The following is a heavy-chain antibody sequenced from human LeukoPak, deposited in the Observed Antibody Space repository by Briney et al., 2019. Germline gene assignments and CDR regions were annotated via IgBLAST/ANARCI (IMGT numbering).Heavy chain of an antibody. CDR1: GYTFTSYG. CDR2: ISAYNGNT. V-gene: IGHV1-18*01. J-gene: IGHJ3*02. D-gene: IGHD3-10*01. CDR3: AREIVAMVRGVNDAFDI. Sequence: GASVKVSCKASGYTFTSYGISWVRQAPGRGLEWMGWISAYNGNTNYAQKLQGRVTMTTDTSTSTAYMELSRLRSDDTAVYYCAREIVAMVRGVNDAFDIWGQGTMVTVSS.